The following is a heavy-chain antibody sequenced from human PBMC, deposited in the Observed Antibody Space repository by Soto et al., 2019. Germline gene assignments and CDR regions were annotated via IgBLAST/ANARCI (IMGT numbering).Heavy chain of an antibody. Sequence: GGSLRLSCAASGFTFSSYGMHWVRQAPGKGLEWVAVIWYDGSNKYYADSVKGRFTISRDNSKNTLYLQMNSLRAEDTAVYYCARARDSSWRNSYGMDVWGQGTTVTVSS. CDR1: GFTFSSYG. J-gene: IGHJ6*02. D-gene: IGHD6-13*01. CDR2: IWYDGSNK. CDR3: ARARDSSWRNSYGMDV. V-gene: IGHV3-33*01.